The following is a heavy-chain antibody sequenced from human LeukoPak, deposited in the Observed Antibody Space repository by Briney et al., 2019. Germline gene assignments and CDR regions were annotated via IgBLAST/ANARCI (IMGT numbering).Heavy chain of an antibody. V-gene: IGHV3-23*01. Sequence: GGSLRLSCAASGFTFKNYAMNWVRQAPGKGLEWVSSISGGGETTYYADSAKGRFAISRDNSQNTLYLQMNSLRAEDTAVYYCARDYADYVGYFFFDYWGQGTLVTVSS. CDR3: ARDYADYVGYFFFDY. J-gene: IGHJ4*02. CDR2: ISGGGETT. CDR1: GFTFKNYA. D-gene: IGHD4-17*01.